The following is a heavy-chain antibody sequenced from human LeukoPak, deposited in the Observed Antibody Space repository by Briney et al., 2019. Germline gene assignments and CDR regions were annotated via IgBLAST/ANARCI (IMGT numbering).Heavy chain of an antibody. CDR1: GGSFSGYY. J-gene: IGHJ4*02. V-gene: IGHV4-34*01. CDR3: ARGKFRIAAAGKYYLDY. CDR2: FNHSGST. Sequence: SETLSLTCAVYGGSFSGYYWSWLRQPRGKGVEWIGEFNHSGSTNYTPSLKGRVTISVDTSKNPFCLQLRHVNAPDTDVYYCARGKFRIAAAGKYYLDYWGQGTLVTVSS. D-gene: IGHD6-13*01.